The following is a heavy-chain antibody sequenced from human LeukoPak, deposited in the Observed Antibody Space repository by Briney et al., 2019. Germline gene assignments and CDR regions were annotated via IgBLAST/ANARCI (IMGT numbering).Heavy chain of an antibody. J-gene: IGHJ4*02. CDR1: GFTFTTYT. D-gene: IGHD5-12*01. Sequence: GGSVRLSCAASGFTFTTYTMNWVRQAPGKGLEWASSISGRSSRINYADSVKGRFTISRDNTKNSVYLRMNSLRDEDTAVYFCARDPRHTNSGYNLNEYWGQGTLVTVSS. CDR3: ARDPRHTNSGYNLNEY. CDR2: ISGRSSRI. V-gene: IGHV3-21*06.